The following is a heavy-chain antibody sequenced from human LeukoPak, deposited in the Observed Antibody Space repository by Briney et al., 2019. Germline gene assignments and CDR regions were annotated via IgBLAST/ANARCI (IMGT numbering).Heavy chain of an antibody. Sequence: GRSLRLSCVASGFTFSSYGMHWVRQAPGKGLEWVSFIRYDGSNKYYADSVKGRLTISRDNSKNTLYLQMNSLRAEDTAVYYCANQDSTEYSYYFDFWGQGTLVTVSS. J-gene: IGHJ4*02. V-gene: IGHV3-30*02. CDR3: ANQDSTEYSYYFDF. CDR1: GFTFSSYG. CDR2: IRYDGSNK. D-gene: IGHD2/OR15-2a*01.